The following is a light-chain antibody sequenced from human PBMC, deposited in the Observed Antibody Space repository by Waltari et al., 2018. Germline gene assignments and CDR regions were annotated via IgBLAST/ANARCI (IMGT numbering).Light chain of an antibody. CDR3: QQYYAYPGT. J-gene: IGKJ1*01. V-gene: IGKV1-8*01. CDR1: QCISSY. Sequence: AIRLTQSPSSLSASTGDRVNISCRASQCISSYLCWYQQKPGKAPKLLIYAGSTLQSGVPSRFSGSGFGTDFTLTSTCLQSEDFATYYCQQYYAYPGTFGQGTKVEI. CDR2: AGS.